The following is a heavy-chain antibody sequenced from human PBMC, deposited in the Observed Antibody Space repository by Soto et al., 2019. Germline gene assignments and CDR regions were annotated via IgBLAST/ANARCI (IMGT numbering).Heavy chain of an antibody. CDR1: GYTFTSYG. Sequence: QVQLVQSGAEVKKPGASVKVSCKASGYTFTSYGISWVRQAPGQGLEWMGWISAYNGNTNYAQKLQGRVTMTTDTSASTAYMERRNLRSDDTDVYYCAREGKGVMATSGLYYCASWRQGTLVTVSS. D-gene: IGHD2-21*01. J-gene: IGHJ4*02. CDR2: ISAYNGNT. CDR3: AREGKGVMATSGLYYCAS. V-gene: IGHV1-18*01.